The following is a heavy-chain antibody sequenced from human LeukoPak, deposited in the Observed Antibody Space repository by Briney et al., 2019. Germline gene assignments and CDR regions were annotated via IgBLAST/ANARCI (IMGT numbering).Heavy chain of an antibody. CDR1: GFTVSGNY. V-gene: IGHV3-53*01. D-gene: IGHD1-26*01. Sequence: GGSLRLSCAASGFTVSGNYMSWVRQAPGKGLEWVSVIYSGGSTYYADSVKGRFTISRDNSKNTLYLQMNSLRAEDTAIYYCAKSRWETYAVRAFDIWGQGTMVTVSS. CDR3: AKSRWETYAVRAFDI. CDR2: IYSGGST. J-gene: IGHJ3*02.